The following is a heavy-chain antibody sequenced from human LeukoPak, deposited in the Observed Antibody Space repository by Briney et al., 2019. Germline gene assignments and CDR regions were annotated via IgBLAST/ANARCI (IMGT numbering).Heavy chain of an antibody. CDR3: SRCEDY. CDR2: ISDDGGRI. CDR1: GFTFSSYW. J-gene: IGHJ4*02. Sequence: GGSLRLSCAASGFTFSSYWMSSVRQAPGKGLEWVASISDDGGRIHYVDSVKGRFTISRDNAKNSLYLQMNNLRAEDTAMYYCSRCEDYWGQGTLVTVSS. V-gene: IGHV3-7*01.